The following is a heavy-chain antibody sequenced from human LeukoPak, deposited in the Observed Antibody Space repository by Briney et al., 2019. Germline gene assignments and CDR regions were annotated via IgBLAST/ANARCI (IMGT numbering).Heavy chain of an antibody. CDR2: IIPIFGTA. V-gene: IGHV1-69*13. CDR1: GGTFSSYA. CDR3: ARDSGDGSNVRPWE. Sequence: GASVKVSCKASGGTFSSYAISWVRQAPGQGLEWMGGIIPIFGTANYGQKFQGRVTITADESTSTAYMELSSLRSEDTAVYYCARDSGDGSNVRPWEWGQGTLVTVSS. D-gene: IGHD5-24*01. J-gene: IGHJ4*02.